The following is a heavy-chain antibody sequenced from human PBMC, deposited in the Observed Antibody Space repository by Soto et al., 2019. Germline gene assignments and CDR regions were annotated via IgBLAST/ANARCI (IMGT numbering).Heavy chain of an antibody. CDR3: ARAGYSDYDNRPEFDY. CDR2: INPNSGGT. D-gene: IGHD5-12*01. J-gene: IGHJ4*02. V-gene: IGHV1-2*02. Sequence: QVQLVQSGAEVKKPGASVKVSCKASGYTFTGYYMHWVRQAPGQGLEWMGWINPNSGGTNYAQKFQGRVTMTRDTSNNTAYMELSRLRSDDTAVYYCARAGYSDYDNRPEFDYWGQGTLVTVSS. CDR1: GYTFTGYY.